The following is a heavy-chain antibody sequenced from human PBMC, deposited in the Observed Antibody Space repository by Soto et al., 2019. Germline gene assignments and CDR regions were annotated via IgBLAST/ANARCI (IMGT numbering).Heavy chain of an antibody. J-gene: IGHJ6*02. CDR1: GGSISSSSYY. CDR3: ARHNGGNIRGHTGAFGGIVGDTYYYYYGMDV. CDR2: IYYIGST. Sequence: PSETLSLTCTVSGGSISSSSYYWFWIRQPPWKGLDWILSIYYIGSTYYNPSLKSRLTISVDTSKNQFSLKLSSVTAADTAVYYCARHNGGNIRGHTGAFGGIVGDTYYYYYGMDVWGQGTRVTVS. D-gene: IGHD1-26*01. V-gene: IGHV4-39*01.